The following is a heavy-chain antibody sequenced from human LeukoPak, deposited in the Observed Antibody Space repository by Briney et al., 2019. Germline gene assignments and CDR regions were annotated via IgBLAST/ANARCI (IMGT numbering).Heavy chain of an antibody. CDR2: IYWTDDE. CDR1: GFSLTTIGVG. CDR3: ARAVPGRPFLGPCDY. D-gene: IGHD2/OR15-2a*01. V-gene: IGHV2-5*01. Sequence: SGPTLVKPTQTLTLTCTFSGFSLTTIGVGVAWIRQPPGKALEWLARIYWTDDEAYSPSLKSRLTITKETSKNQVVLTMTNVDPADTATYYCARAVPGRPFLGPCDYWAQGPLVTVPP. J-gene: IGHJ4*02.